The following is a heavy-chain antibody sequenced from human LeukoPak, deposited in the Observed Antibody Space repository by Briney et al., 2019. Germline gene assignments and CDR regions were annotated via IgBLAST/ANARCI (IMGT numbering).Heavy chain of an antibody. CDR3: ASDTGGYSYFDY. Sequence: SETPSLTCGVSGSSISSGYYWGWIRQPPGKGLEWIGSISHSGSTYYNPSLKSRVTISLDTSNNQFSLNLTSVTAADTALYYCASDTGGYSYFDYWGQGTLATVSS. CDR2: ISHSGST. J-gene: IGHJ4*02. CDR1: GSSISSGYY. D-gene: IGHD3-22*01. V-gene: IGHV4-38-2*01.